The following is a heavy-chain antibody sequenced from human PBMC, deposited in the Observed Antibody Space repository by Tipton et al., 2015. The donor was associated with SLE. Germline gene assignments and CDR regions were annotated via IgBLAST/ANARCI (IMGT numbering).Heavy chain of an antibody. CDR3: ARGGGSGTNGGAFDI. J-gene: IGHJ3*02. D-gene: IGHD3-10*01. Sequence: TLSLTCTVSGGSISSYYWGWIRQPPGKGLEWIGSIYYSGSTNYNPPLKSRVTISVDTSKNQFSLKLSSVTAADTAVYYCARGGGSGTNGGAFDIWGQGTMVTVSS. CDR1: GGSISSYY. V-gene: IGHV4-39*07. CDR2: IYYSGST.